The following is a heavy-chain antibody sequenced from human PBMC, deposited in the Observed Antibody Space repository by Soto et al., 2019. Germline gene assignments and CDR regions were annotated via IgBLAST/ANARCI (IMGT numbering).Heavy chain of an antibody. J-gene: IGHJ4*02. CDR3: ARGAPPTGY. CDR2: IYYSGST. V-gene: IGHV4-59*01. Sequence: SETLSLTCTVSGDSISTYYWSWIRQPPGKGLEWIGCIYYSGSTNYNPSLKSRVTISIDTSKNQFSLKLNSVTAADTAVYYCARGAPPTGYWGQGSPVTVSS. CDR1: GDSISTYY.